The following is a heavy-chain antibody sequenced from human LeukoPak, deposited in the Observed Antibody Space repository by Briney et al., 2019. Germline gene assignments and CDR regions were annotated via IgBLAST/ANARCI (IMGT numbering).Heavy chain of an antibody. J-gene: IGHJ2*01. CDR2: ISYSSGSI. Sequence: SGGSLRLSCAASGFTLSNYAMRWVRQAPGKGPEWVAGISYSSGSIYYSDSVKGRFTISRDNSKNTLYLQMNSLRADDTAVYYCAKDVLRLNYGYFDLWVRGTLVSVSS. CDR3: AKDVLRLNYGYFDL. CDR1: GFTLSNYA. D-gene: IGHD2-21*02. V-gene: IGHV3-23*01.